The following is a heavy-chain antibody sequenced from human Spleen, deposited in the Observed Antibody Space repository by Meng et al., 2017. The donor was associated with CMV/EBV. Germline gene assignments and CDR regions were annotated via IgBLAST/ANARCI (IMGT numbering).Heavy chain of an antibody. CDR2: ISSSSSYI. D-gene: IGHD1-26*01. J-gene: IGHJ6*02. CDR1: GFTFSSYS. CDR3: ARESRTGSGSYSAYYYYYGMDV. Sequence: GESLKISCAASGFTFSSYSMNWVRQAPGKGLEWVSSISSSSSYIYYADSVKGRFTISRDNAKNSLYLQMNSLRAGDTAVYYCARESRTGSGSYSAYYYYYGMDVWGQGTTVTVSS. V-gene: IGHV3-21*01.